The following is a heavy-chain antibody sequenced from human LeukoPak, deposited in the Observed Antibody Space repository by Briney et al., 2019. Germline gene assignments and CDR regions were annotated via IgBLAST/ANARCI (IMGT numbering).Heavy chain of an antibody. CDR1: GFTFSSYA. CDR2: ISYDGSNK. D-gene: IGHD3-9*01. J-gene: IGHJ4*02. V-gene: IGHV3-30-3*01. CDR3: ASLNSDSELRYFDWLPY. Sequence: GGSLRLSCAASGFTFSSYAMHWVRQAPGKGLEWVAVISYDGSNKYYADSVKGRFTISRDNSKNTLYLQMNSLRAEDTAVYYCASLNSDSELRYFDWLPYWGQGTLVTVSS.